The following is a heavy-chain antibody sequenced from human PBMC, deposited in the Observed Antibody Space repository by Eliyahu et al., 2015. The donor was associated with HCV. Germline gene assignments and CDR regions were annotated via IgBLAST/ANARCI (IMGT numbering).Heavy chain of an antibody. Sequence: EVQLVESGGGLVQPGGSLXLXCAASGFSISDHDMDWVRQAPGKGLEWVGRSRYKVQKDTTEYAASVKGRFTISRDESKNSLYLQMSSLKIEDTAVYYCDRWSSGSPDYWGQGTLVSVSS. CDR2: SRYKVQKDTT. CDR3: DRWSSGSPDY. D-gene: IGHD1-26*01. J-gene: IGHJ4*02. V-gene: IGHV3-72*01. CDR1: GFSISDHD.